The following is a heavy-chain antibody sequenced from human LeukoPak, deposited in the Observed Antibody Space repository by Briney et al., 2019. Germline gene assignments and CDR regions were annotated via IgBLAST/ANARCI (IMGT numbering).Heavy chain of an antibody. J-gene: IGHJ4*02. CDR3: VSQGY. Sequence: GGSLILSCAASGFTFNNYWMSCVRQAPGRGLEWVANIKQDGSEKNYVDSVKGRFTISRDNAKNALYLQMNSLRAEDTAVYHCVSQGYWGQGTLVTISS. CDR2: IKQDGSEK. CDR1: GFTFNNYW. V-gene: IGHV3-7*02.